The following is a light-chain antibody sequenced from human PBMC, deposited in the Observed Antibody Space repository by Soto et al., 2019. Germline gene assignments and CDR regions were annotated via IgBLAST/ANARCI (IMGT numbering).Light chain of an antibody. Sequence: EIVLTQSPATLSLSPGERATLSCRASQTVSNYLAWYQQKPGQAPRLLIYGASNRAAGVPARFSGSGSATDFTLSITSLEPEDFAVYYCQQRSDWPPIFTFGPGTKVDFK. V-gene: IGKV3-11*01. CDR2: GAS. CDR3: QQRSDWPPIFT. CDR1: QTVSNY. J-gene: IGKJ3*01.